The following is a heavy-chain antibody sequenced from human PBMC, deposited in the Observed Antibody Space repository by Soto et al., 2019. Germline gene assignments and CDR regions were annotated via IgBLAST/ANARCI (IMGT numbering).Heavy chain of an antibody. J-gene: IGHJ4*02. CDR3: AKDLSYYYDSSGYYYVTVFDY. Sequence: GGSLRLSCAASGFTFSSYAMSWVRQAPGKGLEWVSAISGSGGSTYYADSVKGRFTISRDNSKNTLYLQMNSLRAEDTDVYYCAKDLSYYYDSSGYYYVTVFDYWGQGTLVTVSS. D-gene: IGHD3-22*01. CDR2: ISGSGGST. CDR1: GFTFSSYA. V-gene: IGHV3-23*01.